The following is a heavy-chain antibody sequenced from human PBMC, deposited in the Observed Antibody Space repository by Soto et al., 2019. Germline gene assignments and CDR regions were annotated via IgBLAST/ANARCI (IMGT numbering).Heavy chain of an antibody. CDR1: GYTFTSYG. CDR2: ISAYNGNT. V-gene: IGHV1-18*01. J-gene: IGHJ6*02. D-gene: IGHD2-15*01. Sequence: ASVKVSCKASGYTFTSYGISWVRQAPGQGLEWMGWISAYNGNTNYAQKLQGRVTMTTDTSTSTAYMELRSLRSDDTAVYYCARDLPGSGYCSGGSCYSYYYYGMDVWGQGTTVTVSS. CDR3: ARDLPGSGYCSGGSCYSYYYYGMDV.